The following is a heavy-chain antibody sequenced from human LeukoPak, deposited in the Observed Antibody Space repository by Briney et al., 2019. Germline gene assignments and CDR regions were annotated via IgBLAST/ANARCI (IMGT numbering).Heavy chain of an antibody. CDR2: INHSGST. CDR3: ARGARWFGSFDY. J-gene: IGHJ4*02. CDR1: GGSISTYY. Sequence: SETLSLTCTDSGGSISTYYWSWIRQPPGKGLEWIGEINHSGSTNYNPSLKSRVTISVDTSKNQFSLKLSSVTAADTAVYYCARGARWFGSFDYWGQGTLVTVSS. D-gene: IGHD3-10*01. V-gene: IGHV4-34*01.